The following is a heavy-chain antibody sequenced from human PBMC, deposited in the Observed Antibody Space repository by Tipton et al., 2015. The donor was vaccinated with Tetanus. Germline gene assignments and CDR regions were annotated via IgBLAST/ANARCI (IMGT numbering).Heavy chain of an antibody. CDR3: ARGEDTYKSGNY. CDR1: GGSFSGYY. V-gene: IGHV4-34*01. D-gene: IGHD5-24*01. CDR2: IHPSGSA. Sequence: AGLVKPSETLSLTCAVYGGSFSGYYWTWIRQPPGQGLEWIGEIHPSGSANSNPSLNSRVTISVDTSKNQFSLRLTSVTAADTAVYYCARGEDTYKSGNYWGQGTLVTVSS. J-gene: IGHJ4*02.